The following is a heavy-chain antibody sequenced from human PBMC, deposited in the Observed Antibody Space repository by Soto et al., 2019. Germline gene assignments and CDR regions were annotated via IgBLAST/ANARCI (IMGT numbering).Heavy chain of an antibody. V-gene: IGHV5-51*01. D-gene: IGHD2-21*01. CDR2: IHPGHSDT. J-gene: IGHJ4*01. Sequence: PVDALKISCKGSGYSFTNYWIGWVRQMPGNGFEWTGIIHPGHSDTRYSPSFQGQVTISADKSISTDYLQWSRLKASDNAMYHCARLTNIFDFDYWGHGTLVTVSS. CDR1: GYSFTNYW. CDR3: ARLTNIFDFDY.